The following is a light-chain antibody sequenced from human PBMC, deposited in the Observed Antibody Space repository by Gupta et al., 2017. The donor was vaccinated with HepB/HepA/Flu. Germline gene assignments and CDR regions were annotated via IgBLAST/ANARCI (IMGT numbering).Light chain of an antibody. V-gene: IGLV1-40*01. Sequence: QSVLTQPPSVSGAPGQRVTISCTGSSSNIGAGYDVYWYQQLPGTAPKLLIYDNSNRPSGVPDRFSGSKSGTSASLAITGLQAEDEADYYCQSYDRSLSGSVFGGGTKLTVL. CDR3: QSYDRSLSGSV. CDR2: DNS. CDR1: SSNIGAGYD. J-gene: IGLJ3*02.